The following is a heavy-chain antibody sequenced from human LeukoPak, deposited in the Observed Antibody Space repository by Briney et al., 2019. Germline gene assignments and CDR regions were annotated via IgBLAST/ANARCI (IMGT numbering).Heavy chain of an antibody. CDR1: GFTLSTYW. V-gene: IGHV3-74*01. D-gene: IGHD2-2*01. Sequence: PGGSLRLSCADSGFTLSTYWVHWVRQPPGKGLVWVSRINPDGDITNYADSVRGRFTISRDNAKNTLYLQMNSLRAEDTAVYYCARGCGTSCYSDLWGRGTLVTVSS. CDR3: ARGCGTSCYSDL. J-gene: IGHJ2*01. CDR2: INPDGDIT.